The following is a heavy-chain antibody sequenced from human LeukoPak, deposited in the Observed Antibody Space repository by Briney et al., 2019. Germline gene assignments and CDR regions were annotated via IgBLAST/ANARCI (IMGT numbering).Heavy chain of an antibody. CDR3: ARIRITMVRGGCYYYGMDV. D-gene: IGHD3-10*01. Sequence: SETLSLTCAVYGGSFSGYYWSWIRQPPGKGLEWIGEINHSGSTNYNPSLKSRVTISVDTSKNQFSLKLSSVTAADTAEYYCARIRITMVRGGCYYYGMDVWGQGTTVTVSS. J-gene: IGHJ6*02. V-gene: IGHV4-34*01. CDR2: INHSGST. CDR1: GGSFSGYY.